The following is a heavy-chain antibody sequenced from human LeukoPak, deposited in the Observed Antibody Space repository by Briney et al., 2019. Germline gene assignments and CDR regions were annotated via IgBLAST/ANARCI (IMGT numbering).Heavy chain of an antibody. V-gene: IGHV1-18*01. CDR3: ARYYCTRTRCPPEGWYFDL. Sequence: ASVKVSCKASGYTFTNYGISWMRQAPGQGLEWMGWINVFNGNTNYAQMLQGRVTMTADTSTSTAYMELRSLRSDDTAVYYCARYYCTRTRCPPEGWYFDLWGRGTLVTVSS. J-gene: IGHJ2*01. CDR1: GYTFTNYG. D-gene: IGHD2-2*01. CDR2: INVFNGNT.